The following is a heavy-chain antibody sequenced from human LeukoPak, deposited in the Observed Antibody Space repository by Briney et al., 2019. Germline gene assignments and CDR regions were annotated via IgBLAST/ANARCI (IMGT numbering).Heavy chain of an antibody. CDR2: ISGTYGST. J-gene: IGHJ4*02. V-gene: IGHV3-23*01. CDR1: GFTFSNYA. CDR3: AKDYVNQGHCMGGICYPFDY. Sequence: PGGSLRLSCAASGFTFSNYAMSWVRQAPGKGLEWVSGISGTYGSTWYADSVKGRFTISRDDSKNMVYLQMNSLRADDTAVYYCAKDYVNQGHCMGGICYPFDYWGQGTLVTVSS. D-gene: IGHD2-15*01.